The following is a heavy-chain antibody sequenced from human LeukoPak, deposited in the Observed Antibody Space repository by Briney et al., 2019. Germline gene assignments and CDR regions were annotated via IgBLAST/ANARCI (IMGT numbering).Heavy chain of an antibody. CDR2: ISWNSGSI. CDR3: AKEAGTWRARAVHFDY. J-gene: IGHJ4*02. D-gene: IGHD6-19*01. V-gene: IGHV3-9*03. CDR1: GFTFDDYA. Sequence: GGSLRLSCAASGFTFDDYAMHWVRQAPGKGLEWASGISWNSGSIGYADSVKGRFTISRDNAKNSLYLQMNSLRAEDMALYYCAKEAGTWRARAVHFDYWGQGTLVTVSS.